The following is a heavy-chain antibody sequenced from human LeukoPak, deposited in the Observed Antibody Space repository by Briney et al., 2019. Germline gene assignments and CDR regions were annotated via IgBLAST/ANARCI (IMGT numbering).Heavy chain of an antibody. CDR1: GFTFDDYG. CDR3: AREKRDCSSTSCYRLPEYYYYYYYVDV. V-gene: IGHV3-20*04. CDR2: INWNGGST. D-gene: IGHD2-2*02. J-gene: IGHJ6*03. Sequence: GGSLRLSCAASGFTFDDYGMSWVRQAPGKGLEWVSSINWNGGSTGYADSVKGRFTISRDNAKNSLYLQMNSLRAEDTALYYCAREKRDCSSTSCYRLPEYYYYYYYVDVWGKGTTVTVSS.